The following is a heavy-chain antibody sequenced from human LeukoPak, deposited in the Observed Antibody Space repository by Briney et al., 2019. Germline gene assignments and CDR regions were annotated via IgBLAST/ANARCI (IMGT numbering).Heavy chain of an antibody. CDR1: GFTFSGSA. CDR2: IRSKANSYAT. Sequence: GGSLRLSCAASGFTFSGSAMHWVRQASGKGLEWVGRIRSKANSYATAYAASVKGRFTISRDDSKNTAYLQMNSLKTEDTAVYYCTTPTEIQLWDNWFDPWGQGTLVTVSS. J-gene: IGHJ5*02. V-gene: IGHV3-73*01. CDR3: TTPTEIQLWDNWFDP. D-gene: IGHD5-18*01.